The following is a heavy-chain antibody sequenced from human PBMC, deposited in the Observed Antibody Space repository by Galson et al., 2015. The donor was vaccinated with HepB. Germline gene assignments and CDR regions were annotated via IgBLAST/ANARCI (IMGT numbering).Heavy chain of an antibody. D-gene: IGHD4-23*01. Sequence: SLRLSCAASGFTSSSYAMSWVRQAPGKGLEWVAVIWYDGSNKYYADSVKGRFTISRDNSKNTLYLQMNSLRAEDTAVYYCARSWEATVVTQAFDIWGQGTMVTVSS. J-gene: IGHJ3*02. CDR3: ARSWEATVVTQAFDI. CDR1: GFTSSSYA. CDR2: IWYDGSNK. V-gene: IGHV3-33*08.